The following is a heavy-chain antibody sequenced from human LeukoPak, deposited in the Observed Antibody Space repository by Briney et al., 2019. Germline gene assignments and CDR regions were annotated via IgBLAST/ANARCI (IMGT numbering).Heavy chain of an antibody. CDR2: IKSKTDGGTT. CDR3: TTDRVPLGYCSSTSCSY. V-gene: IGHV3-15*01. D-gene: IGHD2-2*01. CDR1: GFTFSNAW. J-gene: IGHJ4*02. Sequence: PGGSLRLSCAASGFTFSNAWMSWVRHAPGKGLEWVGRIKSKTDGGTTDYAAPVTGRFTISRDDSKNTLYLQMNSLKTEDTAVYYCTTDRVPLGYCSSTSCSYWGQGTLVTVSS.